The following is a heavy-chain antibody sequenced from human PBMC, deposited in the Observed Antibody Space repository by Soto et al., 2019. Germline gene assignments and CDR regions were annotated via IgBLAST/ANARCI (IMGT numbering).Heavy chain of an antibody. J-gene: IGHJ6*01. CDR2: ISPYNGNT. V-gene: IGHV1-18*01. CDR3: AISHDCWTPHYHYCGMDV. D-gene: IGHD3-3*01. Sequence: QVQLVQSGAEVKKPGASVKVSCKASGYTFTSYAISWVRQAPGQGLEWMGWISPYNGNTNYAQKLQGRVTMTTDTSASTAYMELRSRSADDTAVHYCAISHDCWTPHYHYCGMDVLGRGTTVTVSS. CDR1: GYTFTSYA.